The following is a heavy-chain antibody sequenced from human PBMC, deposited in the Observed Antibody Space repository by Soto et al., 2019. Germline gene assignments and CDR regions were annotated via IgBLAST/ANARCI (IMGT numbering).Heavy chain of an antibody. CDR1: GYIFSNYW. CDR3: ARQASSGWNNFDY. D-gene: IGHD6-19*01. V-gene: IGHV5-51*01. CDR2: IYPGDSDT. J-gene: IGHJ4*02. Sequence: PVESLKISCEGSGYIFSNYWVCCFLQMPVKGPEWMGIIYPGDSDTTYSPSFQGQVTISVDRSISTAYLQWATLKASDTAMYYCARQASSGWNNFDYWGQGTLVTVS.